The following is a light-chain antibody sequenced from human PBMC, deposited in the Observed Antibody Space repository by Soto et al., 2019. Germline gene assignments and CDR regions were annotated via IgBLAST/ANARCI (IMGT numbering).Light chain of an antibody. CDR3: QQYNNWRMYT. Sequence: EIVMTQSPATLSVSPGERATLSCRASQSVSSNLAWYQQKPGQAPRLLIYGASTRATGIPARFSGSGSATEFILTNSSLLSEDFAVYYCQQYNNWRMYTFGPGTKLEIK. CDR1: QSVSSN. J-gene: IGKJ2*01. CDR2: GAS. V-gene: IGKV3-15*01.